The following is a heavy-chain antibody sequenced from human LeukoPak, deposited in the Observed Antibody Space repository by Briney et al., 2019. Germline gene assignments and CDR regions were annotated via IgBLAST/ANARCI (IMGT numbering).Heavy chain of an antibody. CDR1: GFTFSSYA. CDR2: ISYDGSNK. D-gene: IGHD3-10*01. CDR3: ARGNYYGSGSYQPPFDY. J-gene: IGHJ4*02. Sequence: GRSLRLSCAASGFTFSSYAMHWVRQAPGKGLEWVAVISYDGSNKYYADSVKGRFTISRDNSKNTLYLQMNSLRAEDTAVYYCARGNYYGSGSYQPPFDYWGRGTLVTVSS. V-gene: IGHV3-30*04.